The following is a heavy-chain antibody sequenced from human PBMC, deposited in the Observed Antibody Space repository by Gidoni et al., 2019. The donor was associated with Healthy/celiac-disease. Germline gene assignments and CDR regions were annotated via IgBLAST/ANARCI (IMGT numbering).Heavy chain of an antibody. D-gene: IGHD3-22*01. V-gene: IGHV1-69*06. CDR2: IIPIFGTA. CDR3: ARWQYYYDSSGEPYGMDV. Sequence: QVQLVQSGAEVKKPGSSVKVSCKASGGTFSSYAISWVRQAPGQGLEWMGGIIPIFGTANYAQKFQGRVTITADKSTSTAYMELSSLRSEDTAVYYCARWQYYYDSSGEPYGMDVWGQGTTVTVSS. J-gene: IGHJ6*02. CDR1: GGTFSSYA.